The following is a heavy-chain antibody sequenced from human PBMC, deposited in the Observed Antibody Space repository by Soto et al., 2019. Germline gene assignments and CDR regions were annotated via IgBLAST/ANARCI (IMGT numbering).Heavy chain of an antibody. V-gene: IGHV3-21*01. CDR3: ATSIAAHLGYYGMDV. D-gene: IGHD6-6*01. CDR2: ISGTSNDI. J-gene: IGHJ6*02. Sequence: GGSLRLSCAASGFTFSSYSLNWVRQAPGKGLEWVSSISGTSNDIYYADSVKGRFIISRDNARDSLYLQMYSLSAEDTAIYFCATSIAAHLGYYGMDVWGQGTTVTVSS. CDR1: GFTFSSYS.